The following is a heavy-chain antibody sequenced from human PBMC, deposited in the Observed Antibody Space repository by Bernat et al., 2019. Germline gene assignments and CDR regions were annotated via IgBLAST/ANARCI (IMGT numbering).Heavy chain of an antibody. D-gene: IGHD3-22*01. Sequence: QLQLQESGPGLVKPSETLSLTCTVSGGSISTSSYYWGWIRQPPGQGLEWIGSIYYSGSTYYNASLKSRVTISVDTSKNQFALKLSSVTAADTAVYYCARSTKRAPYYYDTNGYYYDYWGQGTLVTVSS. J-gene: IGHJ4*02. CDR2: IYYSGST. CDR1: GGSISTSSYY. V-gene: IGHV4-39*01. CDR3: ARSTKRAPYYYDTNGYYYDY.